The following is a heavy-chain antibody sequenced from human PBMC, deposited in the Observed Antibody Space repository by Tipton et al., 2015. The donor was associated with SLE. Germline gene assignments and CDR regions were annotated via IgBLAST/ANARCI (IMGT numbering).Heavy chain of an antibody. CDR2: IYRSGTA. D-gene: IGHD6-19*01. V-gene: IGHV4-38-2*01. Sequence: TLSLTCSVSSYSIYNGFYWGWIRQSPGKGLEWIGSIYRSGTAYYNPSLKSRVTMSVDTSKNQFSLKLSSVTAADTAVYYCARLEVAHFNYWDQGTLVTVSS. CDR3: ARLEVAHFNY. J-gene: IGHJ4*02. CDR1: SYSIYNGFY.